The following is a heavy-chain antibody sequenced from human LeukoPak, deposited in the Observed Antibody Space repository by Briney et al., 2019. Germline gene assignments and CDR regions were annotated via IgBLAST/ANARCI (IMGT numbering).Heavy chain of an antibody. D-gene: IGHD3-10*01. CDR1: GGSISSSSYY. CDR3: ARGRYYYGSGSYFPHYYYYYGMDV. J-gene: IGHJ6*02. V-gene: IGHV4-39*07. CDR2: INHSGST. Sequence: PSETLSLTCTVSGGSISSSSYYWSWIRQPPGKGLEWIGEINHSGSTNYNPSLKSRVTISVDTSKNQFSLKLSSVTAADTAVYYCARGRYYYGSGSYFPHYYYYYGMDVWGQGTTVTVSS.